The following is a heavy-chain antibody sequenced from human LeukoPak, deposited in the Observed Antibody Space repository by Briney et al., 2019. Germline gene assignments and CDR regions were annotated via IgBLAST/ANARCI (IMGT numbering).Heavy chain of an antibody. Sequence: ASVTVSCKASGGTFSIYAISWVRQAPGQGLEWMGIINPSGGSTSYAQKFQGRVTMTRDTSTSTVYMELSSLRSEDTAVYYCASISGGYTFDYWGQGTLVTVSS. CDR1: GGTFSIYA. J-gene: IGHJ4*02. CDR3: ASISGGYTFDY. V-gene: IGHV1-46*01. D-gene: IGHD5-18*01. CDR2: INPSGGST.